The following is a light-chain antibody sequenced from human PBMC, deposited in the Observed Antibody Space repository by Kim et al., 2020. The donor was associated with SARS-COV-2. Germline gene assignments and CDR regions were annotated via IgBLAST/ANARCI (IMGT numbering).Light chain of an antibody. CDR3: QQSYSTPRT. Sequence: IQMTQSPSSLSASVGARVTITCRASQSISIYLNWSQQKPVKAPKLLIYAASSLQSGVPSRFSGSGSGTDFTLTISSLQPEAFETYYCQQSYSTPRTFSQGTKLEI. CDR2: AAS. CDR1: QSISIY. J-gene: IGKJ2*01. V-gene: IGKV1-39*01.